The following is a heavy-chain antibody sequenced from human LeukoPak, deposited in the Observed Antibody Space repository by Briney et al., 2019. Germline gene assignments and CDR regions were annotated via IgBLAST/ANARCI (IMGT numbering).Heavy chain of an antibody. CDR2: ISYSGST. CDR3: VGEHNGGWRFDY. D-gene: IGHD2-8*01. CDR1: GGSICNYY. V-gene: IGHV4-59*03. J-gene: IGHJ4*01. Sequence: SETLSFTCTGSGGSICNYYWSWIRPRPGKGREWMGYISYSGSTNYNPSLRRRVTISIETPKNRFSPRLTSVSAADTAVYYWVGEHNGGWRFDYWGHGTLVTVSS.